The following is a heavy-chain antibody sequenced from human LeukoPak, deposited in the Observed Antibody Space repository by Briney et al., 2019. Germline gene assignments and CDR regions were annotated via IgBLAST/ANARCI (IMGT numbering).Heavy chain of an antibody. CDR1: GYTFTSNY. CDR3: ARPSSGRIDY. D-gene: IGHD1-26*01. CDR2: IYPSGGST. V-gene: IGHV1-46*01. J-gene: IGHJ4*02. Sequence: GASVKVSCKASGYTFTSNYIHWVRQAPGQGLEWMGMIYPSGGSTSYAQKFQGRVTMTRDTSTSTVYMELSSLRSEDTAVYYCARPSSGRIDYWGQGTLVTVSS.